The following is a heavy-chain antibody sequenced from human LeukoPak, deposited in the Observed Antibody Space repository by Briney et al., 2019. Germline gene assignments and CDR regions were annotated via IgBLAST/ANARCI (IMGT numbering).Heavy chain of an antibody. Sequence: SQTLSLTCTVSGGSISSGGYYWSWIRQHPGKGLEWIGYIYYSGSTYYHPSLKSRVTISVDTSKNQFSLKLSSVTAADTAVYYCARDRVVVVPAASAQYYYGMDVWGQGTTVTVSS. J-gene: IGHJ6*02. V-gene: IGHV4-31*03. CDR1: GGSISSGGYY. CDR2: IYYSGST. D-gene: IGHD2-2*01. CDR3: ARDRVVVVPAASAQYYYGMDV.